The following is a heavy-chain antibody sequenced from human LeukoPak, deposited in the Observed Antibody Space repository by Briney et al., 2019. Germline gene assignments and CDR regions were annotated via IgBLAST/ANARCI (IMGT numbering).Heavy chain of an antibody. Sequence: PSETLSLICAVYGGSFSGYYWSWIRQPPGKGLEWIGEINHSGSTNYNPPLKSRVTISVDTSKNQFSLKLSSVTAADTAVYYCARDLRSGWKYYYYMDVWGKGTTVTISS. CDR3: ARDLRSGWKYYYYMDV. V-gene: IGHV4-34*01. CDR2: INHSGST. J-gene: IGHJ6*03. D-gene: IGHD6-19*01. CDR1: GGSFSGYY.